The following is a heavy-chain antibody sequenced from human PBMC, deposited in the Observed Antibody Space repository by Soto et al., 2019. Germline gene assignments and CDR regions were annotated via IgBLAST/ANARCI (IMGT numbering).Heavy chain of an antibody. CDR3: ARDGQYRTDGFDI. V-gene: IGHV3-23*01. D-gene: IGHD5-12*01. CDR2: LSRGGGST. J-gene: IGHJ3*02. CDR1: GFTFSSHG. Sequence: EAQLLESGGGSVQPRGSLRLSCAASGFTFSSHGMSWIRQAPGKGLEWISGLSRGGGSTYYVDSVKGRFTISRDNAKNTLDLIMKSLRVEDTALYYCARDGQYRTDGFDIWGQGTMVTVSS.